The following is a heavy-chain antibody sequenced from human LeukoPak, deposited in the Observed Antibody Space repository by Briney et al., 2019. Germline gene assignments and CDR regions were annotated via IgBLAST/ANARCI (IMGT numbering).Heavy chain of an antibody. CDR1: GFTFSSYW. Sequence: PGASLRLSCAASGFTFSSYWMSWVRQAPGKGLEWVANIKEDRSEKYYVDSVKGRFTVFRDNAKKSLYLQMNSLRDEDTAVYYCATPMRFDYWGQGTLVTVSS. CDR2: IKEDRSEK. V-gene: IGHV3-7*05. J-gene: IGHJ4*02. CDR3: ATPMRFDY.